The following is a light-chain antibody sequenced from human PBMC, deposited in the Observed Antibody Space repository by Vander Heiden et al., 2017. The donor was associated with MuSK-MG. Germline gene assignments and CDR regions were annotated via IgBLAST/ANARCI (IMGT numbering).Light chain of an antibody. CDR2: GND. CDR1: SSNIGAGYN. J-gene: IGLJ3*02. Sequence: SVLTQPPSVSGAPGQRVTISCTGSSSNIGAGYNVHWYQQLPGTAPKLLIYGNDNRPSGVPDRFSGSKSGTSASLAITGLQAEDEADFYCQSYDRSLSGLVFGGGTKLTVL. V-gene: IGLV1-40*01. CDR3: QSYDRSLSGLV.